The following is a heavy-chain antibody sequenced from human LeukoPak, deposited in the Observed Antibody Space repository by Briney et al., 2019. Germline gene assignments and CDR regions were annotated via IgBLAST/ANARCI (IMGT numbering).Heavy chain of an antibody. CDR1: GGTFSSYV. Sequence: GASVKVSCKASGGTFSSYVISWVRQAPGQGLEWMGGIIPIFGTANYAQKFQGRVTITADKSTSTAYMELSSLRSEDTAVYYCARVRYDFWSGYYIFGSAFDYWGQGTLVTVSS. CDR2: IIPIFGTA. CDR3: ARVRYDFWSGYYIFGSAFDY. J-gene: IGHJ4*02. V-gene: IGHV1-69*06. D-gene: IGHD3-3*01.